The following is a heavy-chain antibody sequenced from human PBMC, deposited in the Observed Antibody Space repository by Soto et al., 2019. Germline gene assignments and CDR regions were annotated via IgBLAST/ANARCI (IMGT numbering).Heavy chain of an antibody. CDR2: TSHDGTNK. V-gene: IGHV3-30*03. Sequence: QMQLVESGGGVVQPGRSLRLSCAASGFSFSDYGMHWVRQAPGRGLEWVAVTSHDGTNKYYADSVKGRFTISRDNSKPMLCLKINSMRAEDTAVYYCTREMELLTFGESLHHDYDSCYGMDVWCQGTEVTVTS. D-gene: IGHD3-10*01. CDR3: TREMELLTFGESLHHDYDSCYGMDV. J-gene: IGHJ6*02. CDR1: GFSFSDYG.